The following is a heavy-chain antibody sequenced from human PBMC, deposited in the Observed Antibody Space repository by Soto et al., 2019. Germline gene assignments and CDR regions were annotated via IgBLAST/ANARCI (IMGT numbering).Heavy chain of an antibody. J-gene: IGHJ4*02. CDR2: INPADSDI. CDR3: ERHSREEKGWTIRRLDY. CDR1: GYSFTSHW. D-gene: IGHD2-2*01. Sequence: PGESLKISCDASGYSFTSHWIGWVRQMPGKGLEWMGIINPADSDIKYSPSFQGQVTISADKSISTVYLQWSSLQASDTAMYYCERHSREEKGWTIRRLDYWGRGTLVTV. V-gene: IGHV5-51*01.